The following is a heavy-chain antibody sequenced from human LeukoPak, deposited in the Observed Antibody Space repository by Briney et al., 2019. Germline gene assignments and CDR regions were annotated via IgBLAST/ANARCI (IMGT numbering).Heavy chain of an antibody. D-gene: IGHD3-22*01. CDR3: ARLMDNNYDGSAFDY. J-gene: IGHJ4*02. CDR1: GDTFSSYS. V-gene: IGHV1-69*05. CDR2: IIPVSGTT. Sequence: VASVKVSCKASGDTFSSYSINWVRQAPGQGLEWMGGIIPVSGTTDYAQKFQGRVTITTDESTRTTYMELSSLRSDDTAVYYCARLMDNNYDGSAFDYWGQGTLVTVSS.